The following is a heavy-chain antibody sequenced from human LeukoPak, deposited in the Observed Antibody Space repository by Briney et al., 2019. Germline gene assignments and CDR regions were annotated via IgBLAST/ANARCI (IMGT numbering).Heavy chain of an antibody. CDR1: GYTFTSYG. CDR3: ARWGWGKYYYDSSGYYYPDY. J-gene: IGHJ4*02. Sequence: ASVKVSCKASGYTFTSYGISWVRQAPGQGLEWMGWISAYNGNTNHAQKLQGRVTMTTDTSTSTAYMELRSLRSDDTAVYYCARWGWGKYYYDSSGYYYPDYWGQGTLVTVSS. D-gene: IGHD3-22*01. V-gene: IGHV1-18*01. CDR2: ISAYNGNT.